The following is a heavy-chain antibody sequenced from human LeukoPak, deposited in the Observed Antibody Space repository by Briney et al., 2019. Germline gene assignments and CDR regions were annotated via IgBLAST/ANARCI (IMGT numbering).Heavy chain of an antibody. CDR2: IKQDGTEE. CDR3: ARDPCHGALDY. Sequence: PGGSLRLSCVASGFTFSSSWMSWVRRAPGKGLEWVANIKQDGTEEYYVDSVRGRFSISKDNAKNSLNLQMNSLRAEDTAVYYCARDPCHGALDYWGQGALVTVSS. V-gene: IGHV3-7*03. CDR1: GFTFSSSW. J-gene: IGHJ4*02. D-gene: IGHD2-2*01.